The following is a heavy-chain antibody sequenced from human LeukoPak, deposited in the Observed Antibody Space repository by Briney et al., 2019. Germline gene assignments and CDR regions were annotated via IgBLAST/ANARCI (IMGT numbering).Heavy chain of an antibody. CDR3: ARVAGIQLWLDY. Sequence: PSETLSLTCTVSGGSISSYYWSWIRQPPGKGLEWIGYIYYSGSTNYNPSLKSRVSISVDTSKNQFSLKLSSETAADTAVYYCARVAGIQLWLDYWGQGTLVTVSS. J-gene: IGHJ4*02. CDR1: GGSISSYY. CDR2: IYYSGST. D-gene: IGHD5-18*01. V-gene: IGHV4-59*01.